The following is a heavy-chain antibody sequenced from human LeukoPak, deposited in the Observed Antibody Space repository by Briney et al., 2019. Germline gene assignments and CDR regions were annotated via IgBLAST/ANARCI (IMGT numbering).Heavy chain of an antibody. V-gene: IGHV3-74*01. CDR3: ARRLGLGFGEYSNNWFDP. CDR1: GFSFSSFW. J-gene: IGHJ5*02. D-gene: IGHD3-10*01. CDR2: IKSDGAGT. Sequence: GGSLRLSCAASGFSFSSFWMHWVRQAPGKGLVWVSGIKSDGAGTSYVDSVKGRFTISRDNAKNSLYLQMNSLRAEDTAVYYCARRLGLGFGEYSNNWFDPWGQGTLVTVSS.